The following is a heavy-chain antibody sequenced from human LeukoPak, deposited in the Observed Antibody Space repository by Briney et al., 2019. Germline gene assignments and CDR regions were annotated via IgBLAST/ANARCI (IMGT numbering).Heavy chain of an antibody. CDR2: IYPGDSDT. V-gene: IGHV5-51*01. D-gene: IGHD3-3*01. Sequence: GESLKISCKGSGYSFTSYWIGWVRQMPGKGLEWMGIIYPGDSDTRYSPSFQGQVTISADKSISTAYLQWSSLEASDTAMYYRAREENTYYDFWSGYMDVWGQGTTVTVSS. CDR1: GYSFTSYW. J-gene: IGHJ6*02. CDR3: AREENTYYDFWSGYMDV.